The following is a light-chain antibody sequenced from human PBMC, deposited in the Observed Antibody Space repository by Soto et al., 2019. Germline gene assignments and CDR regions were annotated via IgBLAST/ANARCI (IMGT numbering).Light chain of an antibody. CDR3: QSYDDSLSVHYV. CDR2: GNT. Sequence: QSVLTQPPSVSGAPGQRVTISCTGSSSNIGSTYDVQWYQQLPGTAPKLLIHGNTNRPSGVPDRCSGSKSGTSASLAITGLQQDDEADYYCQSYDDSLSVHYVFGTGTKLTVL. CDR1: SSNIGSTYD. V-gene: IGLV1-40*01. J-gene: IGLJ1*01.